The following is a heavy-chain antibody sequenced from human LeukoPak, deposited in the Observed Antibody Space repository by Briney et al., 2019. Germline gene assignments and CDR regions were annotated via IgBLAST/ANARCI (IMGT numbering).Heavy chain of an antibody. J-gene: IGHJ4*02. D-gene: IGHD6-6*01. CDR1: GFTFSSYA. CDR3: AKGSGSSIAAPFDY. V-gene: IGHV3-23*01. Sequence: GGSLRLPCAASGFTFSSYAMSWVRQAPGKGLEWVSAISGSGGSTYYADSVKGRFTISRDNSKNTLYLQMNSLRAEDTAVYYCAKGSGSSIAAPFDYWGQGTLVTVSS. CDR2: ISGSGGST.